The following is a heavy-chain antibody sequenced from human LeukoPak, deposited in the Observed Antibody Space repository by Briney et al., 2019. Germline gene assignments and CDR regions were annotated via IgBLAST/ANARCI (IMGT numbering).Heavy chain of an antibody. V-gene: IGHV3-15*01. CDR2: IKSKTDGGTT. CDR3: TTEGVATIGVYYFDY. D-gene: IGHD5-12*01. CDR1: GFTFSNAW. Sequence: GGSLRLSCATSGFTFSNAWMSWVRQAPGKGLEWVGRIKSKTDGGTTDYAAPVKGRFTISRDDSKNTLYLQMNSLKTEDTAVYYCTTEGVATIGVYYFDYWGQGTLVTVSS. J-gene: IGHJ4*02.